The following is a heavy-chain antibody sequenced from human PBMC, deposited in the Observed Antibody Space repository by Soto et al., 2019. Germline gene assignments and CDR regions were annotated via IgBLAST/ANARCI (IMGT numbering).Heavy chain of an antibody. CDR3: ARVGGNWNDDYFDY. Sequence: QVQLVQSGAEVKKPGASVKVSCKASGYTFTNYDINWVRQATGQGPEWMGWMNPNSGDTGYAQNFQGRVTMTRETSIRTAYLELSSLRSEDTAVYYCARVGGNWNDDYFDYWGQGTLVTVSS. CDR2: MNPNSGDT. J-gene: IGHJ4*02. CDR1: GYTFTNYD. V-gene: IGHV1-8*01. D-gene: IGHD1-1*01.